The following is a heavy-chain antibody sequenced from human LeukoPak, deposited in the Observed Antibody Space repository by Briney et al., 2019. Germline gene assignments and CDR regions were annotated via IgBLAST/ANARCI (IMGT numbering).Heavy chain of an antibody. V-gene: IGHV4-59*01. J-gene: IGHJ4*02. D-gene: IGHD3-10*01. CDR2: IYYSGST. Sequence: NPSETLSLACTVSGGSISSYYWSWIRQPPGKGLEWIGYIYYSGSTNYNPSLKSRVTISVDTSKNQFPLKLSSVTAADTAVYYCARDRLLWFYWGQGTLVTVSS. CDR3: ARDRLLWFY. CDR1: GGSISSYY.